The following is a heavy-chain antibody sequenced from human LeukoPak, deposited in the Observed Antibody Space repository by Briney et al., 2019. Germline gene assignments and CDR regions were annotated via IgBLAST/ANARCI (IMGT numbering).Heavy chain of an antibody. V-gene: IGHV3-74*01. CDR3: ARSNWHFDL. CDR2: ISGDGSNT. J-gene: IGHJ4*02. D-gene: IGHD7-27*01. Sequence: GGSLRLSCVASGFTFSSSRMHWVRQGPGKGLVWISRISGDGSNTGHADSVKGRFTISRDNAKNTLYLQMNSLRAEDTAVYYCARSNWHFDLWGQGTLVTVSS. CDR1: GFTFSSSR.